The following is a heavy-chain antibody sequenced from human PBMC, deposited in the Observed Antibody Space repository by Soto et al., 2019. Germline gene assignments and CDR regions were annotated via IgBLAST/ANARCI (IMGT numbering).Heavy chain of an antibody. J-gene: IGHJ6*02. Sequence: QVQLVQSGAEVKKPGASVKVSCKASGYTFTSYGISWVRQAPGQGLEWMGWISAYNGNTNYARKLQGRVTMTTDTTTSTAHTELRSMISDVTTVSYCASFSIAATDPYGMDVWGQGTTVTVSS. D-gene: IGHD6-13*01. CDR1: GYTFTSYG. CDR2: ISAYNGNT. CDR3: ASFSIAATDPYGMDV. V-gene: IGHV1-18*01.